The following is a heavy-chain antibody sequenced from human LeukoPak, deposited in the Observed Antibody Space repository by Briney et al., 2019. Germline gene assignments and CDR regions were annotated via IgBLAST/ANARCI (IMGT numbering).Heavy chain of an antibody. V-gene: IGHV4-61*01. J-gene: IGHJ5*02. CDR3: ARTIAAAGTNWFDP. CDR1: GGSVSSGTYY. Sequence: PSETLSLTCTVSGGSVSSGTYYWSWIRQPPGKGLEWIGYIYYSGSTNYNPSLKGRVTISVDTSKNQFSLKLSSVTAADTAVYYCARTIAAAGTNWFDPWGQGTLVTVSS. D-gene: IGHD6-13*01. CDR2: IYYSGST.